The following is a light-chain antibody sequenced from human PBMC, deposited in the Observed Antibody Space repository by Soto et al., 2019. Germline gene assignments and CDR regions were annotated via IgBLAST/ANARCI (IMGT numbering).Light chain of an antibody. Sequence: PGERATLSCRASQSVDNYLAWYQQKPGQAPRLRXXDVSNRATGIPARFSGSGSGTDFTLTISSLQSEDFAVYYCQQYYNWPPRITFGQGTRLEIK. V-gene: IGKV3D-15*01. CDR1: QSVDNY. J-gene: IGKJ5*01. CDR3: QQYYNWPPRIT. CDR2: DVS.